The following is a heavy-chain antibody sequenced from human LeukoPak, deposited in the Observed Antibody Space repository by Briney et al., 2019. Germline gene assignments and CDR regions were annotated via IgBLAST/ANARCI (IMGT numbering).Heavy chain of an antibody. Sequence: ASVKVSCKASGYTFTGYYMHWVRQAPGQGLEWMGWINPNSGGTNYAQKFQGWVTMTRDTSISTAYMELSRLRSDDTAVYYCARGVPNDYGDFEKFDPWGQGTLVTVSS. D-gene: IGHD4-17*01. J-gene: IGHJ5*02. CDR2: INPNSGGT. CDR1: GYTFTGYY. V-gene: IGHV1-2*04. CDR3: ARGVPNDYGDFEKFDP.